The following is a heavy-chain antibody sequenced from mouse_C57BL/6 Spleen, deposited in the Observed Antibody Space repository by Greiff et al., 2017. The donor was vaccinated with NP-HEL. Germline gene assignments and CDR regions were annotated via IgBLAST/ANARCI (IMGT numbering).Heavy chain of an antibody. CDR3: TRSGGYYGSSYGY. D-gene: IGHD1-1*01. CDR2: IDPETGGT. CDR1: GYTFTDYE. V-gene: IGHV1-15*01. J-gene: IGHJ2*01. Sequence: VQLQESGAELVRPGASVTLSCKASGYTFTDYEMHWVKQTPVHGLEWIGAIDPETGGTAYNQKFKGKAILTADKSSSTAYMELRSLTSEDSAVYYCTRSGGYYGSSYGYWGQGTTLTVSS.